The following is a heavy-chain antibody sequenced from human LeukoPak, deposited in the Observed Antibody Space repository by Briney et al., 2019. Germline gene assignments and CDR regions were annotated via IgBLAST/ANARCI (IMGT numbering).Heavy chain of an antibody. CDR1: GFIFSSYW. V-gene: IGHV3-74*01. CDR2: INTDGSNT. CDR3: ARDRPWFDP. Sequence: GGSLRLSCAASGFIFSSYWMHWVRQAPGKGLVWVSRINTDGSNTVYADSVKGRFTISRDNAKNMLYLRMNSLRAEDTAVYYCARDRPWFDPWGQGTLVTVSS. J-gene: IGHJ5*02.